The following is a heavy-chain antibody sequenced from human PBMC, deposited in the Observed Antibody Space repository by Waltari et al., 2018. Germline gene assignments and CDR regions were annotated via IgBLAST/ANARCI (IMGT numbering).Heavy chain of an antibody. V-gene: IGHV4-39*01. CDR2: IYYSWSP. CDR1: GGSISSSNYY. Sequence: QLQLQESGQGLVKPSETLSLTCTVSGGSISSSNYYWGLIRQPPGKGLEWIGRIYYSWSPYSHPSIKRRVIISVDTSESQFSLKLCSVTAADTAVYHCASEAVAGNWFDSWGQGTLVTVSS. D-gene: IGHD6-19*01. J-gene: IGHJ5*01. CDR3: ASEAVAGNWFDS.